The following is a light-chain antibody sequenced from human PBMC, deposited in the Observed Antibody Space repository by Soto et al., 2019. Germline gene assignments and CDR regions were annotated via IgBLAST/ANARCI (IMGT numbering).Light chain of an antibody. CDR2: GTS. CDR1: QSVSTTY. V-gene: IGKV3-20*01. Sequence: EIVLTQAPGTLSLSPGERATLSCRASQSVSTTYLGWYQHKPGQAPVLLVYGTSRRATGIPDRFRGSGSGPNFTLTISILEPKDFAVYYCQHYGSSHPMYSFDQAPKLEIK. J-gene: IGKJ2*01. CDR3: QHYGSSHPMYS.